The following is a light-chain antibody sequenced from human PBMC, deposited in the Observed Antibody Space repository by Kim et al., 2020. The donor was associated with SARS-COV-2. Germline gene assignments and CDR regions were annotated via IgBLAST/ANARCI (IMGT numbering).Light chain of an antibody. J-gene: IGLJ1*01. CDR3: SSYANSSTPFV. V-gene: IGLV2-14*03. Sequence: HSITISCTVTSSDIGATKYVSWYQLRPGKSPKLIIYDVSDRPSGVSNRFSGSKSANTASLTISGLQAEDEADYFCSSYANSSTPFVFGTGTQLTVL. CDR2: DVS. CDR1: SSDIGATKY.